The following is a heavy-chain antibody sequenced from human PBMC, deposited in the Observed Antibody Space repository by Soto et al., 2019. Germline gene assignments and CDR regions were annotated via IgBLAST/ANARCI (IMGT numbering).Heavy chain of an antibody. V-gene: IGHV1-3*05. CDR2: INAGNGNT. CDR3: ARSTEAAAGFVLDY. Sequence: QVQLVQSGAEEKKPGASVKVSCKASGYTFTSYAMHWVRQAPGQRLEWMGWINAGNGNTKYSQKFQGRVTITRDTPASTAYMELSSLRSEDTAVYYCARSTEAAAGFVLDYWGQGTLVTVSS. CDR1: GYTFTSYA. D-gene: IGHD6-13*01. J-gene: IGHJ4*02.